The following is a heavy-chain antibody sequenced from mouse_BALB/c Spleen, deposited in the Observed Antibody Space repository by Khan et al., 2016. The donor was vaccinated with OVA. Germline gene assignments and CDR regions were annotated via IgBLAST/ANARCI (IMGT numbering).Heavy chain of an antibody. CDR1: GFTFSSYG. Sequence: EVMLVESGGGLVQPGGSRKLSCAASGFTFSSYGMHWVRQAPEKGLEWVAYISGDSSTIYYADTVKGRFTISRENPKNTLFLQMTSLRSEDTAMYYCATSYYYGYYFDYWGQGTTLTVSS. J-gene: IGHJ2*01. CDR3: ATSYYYGYYFDY. D-gene: IGHD1-1*01. V-gene: IGHV5-17*02. CDR2: ISGDSSTI.